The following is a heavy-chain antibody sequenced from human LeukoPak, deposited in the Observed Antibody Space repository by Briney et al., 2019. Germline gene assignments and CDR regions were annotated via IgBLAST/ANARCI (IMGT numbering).Heavy chain of an antibody. V-gene: IGHV1-69*13. CDR1: GGTFSSYA. Sequence: RGASVKVSSKASGGTFSSYAISWVRQAPGQGLEWMGGIIPIFGTANYAQKFQGRVTITADESTSTAYMELSSLRSEDTAVYYCAREGQPVGMWQWLVTRNWFDPWGQGTLVTVSS. D-gene: IGHD6-19*01. CDR2: IIPIFGTA. J-gene: IGHJ5*02. CDR3: AREGQPVGMWQWLVTRNWFDP.